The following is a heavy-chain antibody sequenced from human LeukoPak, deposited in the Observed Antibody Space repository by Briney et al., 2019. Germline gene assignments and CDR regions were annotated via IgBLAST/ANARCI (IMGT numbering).Heavy chain of an antibody. D-gene: IGHD2-15*01. Sequence: GGSLRLSCAASGFTFSDYYMSWIRQAPGKGLEWVSYISSSGSTIYYADSVKGRFTISRDNAKNSLYLQMNSLRAEDAAVYYCARGRGDCSGGSCYSNFYYWGQGTLVTVSS. CDR2: ISSSGSTI. CDR3: ARGRGDCSGGSCYSNFYY. V-gene: IGHV3-11*04. J-gene: IGHJ4*02. CDR1: GFTFSDYY.